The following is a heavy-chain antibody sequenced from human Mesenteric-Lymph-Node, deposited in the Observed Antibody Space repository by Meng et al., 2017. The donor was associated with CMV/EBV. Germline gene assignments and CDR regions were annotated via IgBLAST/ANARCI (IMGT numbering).Heavy chain of an antibody. CDR3: AKVRVASHWYYFDY. J-gene: IGHJ4*02. V-gene: IGHV3-23*01. CDR2: ISGSGGST. Sequence: GESLKISCAASGLTFSRYGMHWVRQAPGKGLEWVSAISGSGGSTYYADSVKGRFTISRDNSKNTLYLQMNSLRAEDTAVYYCAKVRVASHWYYFDYWGQGTLVTVSS. D-gene: IGHD2-8*02. CDR1: GLTFSRYG.